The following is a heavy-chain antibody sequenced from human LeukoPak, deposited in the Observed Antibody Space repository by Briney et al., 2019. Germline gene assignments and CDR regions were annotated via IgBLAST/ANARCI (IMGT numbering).Heavy chain of an antibody. D-gene: IGHD3-22*01. J-gene: IGHJ4*02. Sequence: PGRSLRLSCAASGFTFSSYAMSWVRQAPGKGLEWVSAISGSGGSTYYADSVKGRFTISRDNSKNTLYLQMNSLRAEDTAVYYCAKATYYYDSSGYYAYYFDYWGQGTLVTVSS. CDR1: GFTFSSYA. CDR2: ISGSGGST. CDR3: AKATYYYDSSGYYAYYFDY. V-gene: IGHV3-23*01.